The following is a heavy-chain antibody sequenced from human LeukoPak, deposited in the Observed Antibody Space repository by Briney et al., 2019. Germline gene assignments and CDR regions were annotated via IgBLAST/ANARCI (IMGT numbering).Heavy chain of an antibody. D-gene: IGHD2-2*01. CDR3: ARDTFQPGLIDS. CDR1: GFTFSRYA. V-gene: IGHV3-21*05. CDR2: INTDSSDI. Sequence: PGGSLRLSCAASGFTFSRYAMNWVRQAPGKGLEWVSYINTDSSDIHYADSVKGRFTISRGNARNTLYLQLSSLRAEDSAVYYCARDTFQPGLIDSWGQGTLVTVSS. J-gene: IGHJ4*02.